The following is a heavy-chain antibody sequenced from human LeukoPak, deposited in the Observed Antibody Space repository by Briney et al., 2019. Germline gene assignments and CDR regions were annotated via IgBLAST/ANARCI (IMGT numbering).Heavy chain of an antibody. D-gene: IGHD6-13*01. CDR2: IIPILGIA. J-gene: IGHJ4*02. V-gene: IGHV1-69*04. CDR1: GGTFSSYA. Sequence: SVKVSCKASGGTFSSYAISWVRQAPGQGLEWMGRIIPILGIANYARKFQGRVTITADKSTSTAYMELSSLRSEDTAVYYCASASPGIAAAGTGFDYWGQGTLVTVSS. CDR3: ASASPGIAAAGTGFDY.